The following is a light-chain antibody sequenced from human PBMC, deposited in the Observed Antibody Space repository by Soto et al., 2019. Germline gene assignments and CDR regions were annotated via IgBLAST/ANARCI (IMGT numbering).Light chain of an antibody. CDR1: KSVTSNY. Sequence: PGERATLFCRSSKSVTSNYFGWYQHKPGQAPRVLIYGISDRGTGIPDSFSVSGYGTDFTITISSLEPEDFAVYYFKQYGSSPRTFGQGTKVEIK. CDR2: GIS. V-gene: IGKV3-20*01. J-gene: IGKJ1*01. CDR3: KQYGSSPRT.